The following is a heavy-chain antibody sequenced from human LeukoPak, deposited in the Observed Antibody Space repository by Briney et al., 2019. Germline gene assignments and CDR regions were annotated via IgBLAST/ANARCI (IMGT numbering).Heavy chain of an antibody. V-gene: IGHV6-1*01. CDR3: ARVIMDYCDYEEYFDY. CDR2: TYYRSKWYN. CDR1: GDSVSSNSAA. Sequence: SQTLSLTCAISGDSVSSNSAAWNWIRQSPSRGLEWLGRTYYRSKWYNDYAVSVKSRITINPDTSKNQFSLQLNSVTPEDSAVYYCARVIMDYCDYEEYFDYWGQGTLVTVSS. D-gene: IGHD4-17*01. J-gene: IGHJ4*02.